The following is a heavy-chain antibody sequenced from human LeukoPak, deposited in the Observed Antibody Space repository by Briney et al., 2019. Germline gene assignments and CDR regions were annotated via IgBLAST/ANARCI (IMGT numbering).Heavy chain of an antibody. V-gene: IGHV3-23*01. CDR1: GFTFISYA. CDR3: AKEEGSRWYSTRQAYFLDY. CDR2: IRGCDGST. Sequence: PGGALRLASAASGFTFISYARSWVRQAPGKGLGWVPAIRGCDGSTYYAESEKGRVTISSDNSKEPVDVQMNSLRAGRTVVYYCAKEEGSRWYSTRQAYFLDYWGQGTLVTVSS. D-gene: IGHD6-13*01. J-gene: IGHJ4*02.